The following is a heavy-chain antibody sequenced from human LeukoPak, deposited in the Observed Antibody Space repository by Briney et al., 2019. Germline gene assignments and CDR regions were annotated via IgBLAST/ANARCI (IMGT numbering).Heavy chain of an antibody. V-gene: IGHV1-8*01. CDR2: MNPNSGNT. J-gene: IGHJ3*02. Sequence: GASVTVSFTASGYTFTIYDINWVRQAPGQGLEWMGWMNPNSGNTGYAQKFQGRVTMTRNTSISTAYMELSSLRSEDTAVYYCARPLMTSDDAFDIWGQGTMVTVSS. CDR1: GYTFTIYD. CDR3: ARPLMTSDDAFDI.